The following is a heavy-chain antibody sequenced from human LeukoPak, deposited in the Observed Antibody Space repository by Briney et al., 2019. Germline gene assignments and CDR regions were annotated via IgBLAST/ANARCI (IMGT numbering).Heavy chain of an antibody. CDR3: AREVKYSGYLFLDY. CDR1: GFTFSSYS. CDR2: IRSSSSYI. J-gene: IGHJ4*02. V-gene: IGHV3-21*01. Sequence: GGTLRLSCAASGFTFSSYSMNWVRQAPGKGLEWVSSIRSSSSYIYYADSVKGRFTISRDNAKNSLYLQMNSLRAEDTAVYYCAREVKYSGYLFLDYWGQGTLVTVSS. D-gene: IGHD5-12*01.